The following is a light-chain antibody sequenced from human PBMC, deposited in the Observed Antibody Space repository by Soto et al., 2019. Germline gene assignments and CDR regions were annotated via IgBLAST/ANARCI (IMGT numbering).Light chain of an antibody. Sequence: DVQMTQSPSTLSASVGDRVTITCRASQNVNTWLAWYQQKPGRAPNLLIHKASTLETGVPSRFSGSGSGTEFTLSISSLQPDDFATYYCHQYDSAPLTFGGGTKVDIK. CDR1: QNVNTW. CDR2: KAS. J-gene: IGKJ4*01. V-gene: IGKV1-5*03. CDR3: HQYDSAPLT.